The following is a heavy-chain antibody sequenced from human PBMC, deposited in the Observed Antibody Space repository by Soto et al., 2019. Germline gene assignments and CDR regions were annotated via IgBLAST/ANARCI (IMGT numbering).Heavy chain of an antibody. CDR2: ISYDGSNK. Sequence: RLSCAASGFIFSGYSMHWVRQAPGKGLEWVAVISYDGSNKYYADSVKGRFTISRDNSKNTLYLQMNSLRAEDTTVYYCARDLGVRVVRGVTHYYYYGMDVWGQGTTVTVSS. CDR1: GFIFSGYS. J-gene: IGHJ6*02. CDR3: ARDLGVRVVRGVTHYYYYGMDV. V-gene: IGHV3-30-3*01. D-gene: IGHD3-10*01.